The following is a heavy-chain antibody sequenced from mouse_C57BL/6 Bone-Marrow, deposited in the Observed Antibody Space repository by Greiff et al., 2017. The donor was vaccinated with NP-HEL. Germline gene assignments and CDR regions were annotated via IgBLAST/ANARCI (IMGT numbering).Heavy chain of an antibody. CDR1: GYTFTDYY. Sequence: EVKLVESGPVLVKPGASVKMSCKASGYTFTDYYMNWVKQSHGKSLEWIGVINPYNGGTSYNQKFKGKATLTVDKSSSTAYMELNSLTSEDSAVYYCARRRDYDYDVWFAYWGQGTLVTVSA. D-gene: IGHD2-4*01. CDR3: ARRRDYDYDVWFAY. CDR2: INPYNGGT. V-gene: IGHV1-19*01. J-gene: IGHJ3*01.